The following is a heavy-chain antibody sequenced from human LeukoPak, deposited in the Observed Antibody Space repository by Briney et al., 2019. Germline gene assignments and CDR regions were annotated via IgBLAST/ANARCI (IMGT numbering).Heavy chain of an antibody. CDR3: ARGLVTPRLYSGSYYYYYMDV. CDR1: GGSFSGYY. V-gene: IGHV4-34*01. CDR2: INHSGST. J-gene: IGHJ6*03. Sequence: PSETLSLTCAVYGGSFSGYYWRWIRQPPGKGLEWVGEINHSGSTNYNPSLKRRVTISVATSKDQFSLKLSSVPAADTAVYNGARGLVTPRLYSGSYYYYYMDVWGKGTTVTVSS. D-gene: IGHD1-26*01.